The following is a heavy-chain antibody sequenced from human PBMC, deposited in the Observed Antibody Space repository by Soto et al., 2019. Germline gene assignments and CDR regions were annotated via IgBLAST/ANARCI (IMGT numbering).Heavy chain of an antibody. J-gene: IGHJ4*02. CDR1: GYSFINFW. D-gene: IGHD2-2*02. CDR3: ARVGGPYTAFDF. CDR2: VYPYDSDT. Sequence: GESLKSAGQASGYSFINFWIGWVLQMPGKGLEWMGIVYPYDSDTKYSPSFQGQVTVSADESISTAYLHWSSLQASDTAMYFCARVGGPYTAFDFWGQGTLVTVSS. V-gene: IGHV5-51*01.